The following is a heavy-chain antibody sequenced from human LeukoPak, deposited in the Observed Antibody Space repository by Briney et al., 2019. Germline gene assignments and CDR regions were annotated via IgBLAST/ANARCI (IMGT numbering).Heavy chain of an antibody. CDR3: AREGDTAMVLDY. CDR2: INPNSGGT. Sequence: GASVKVSCKASGYTFTGYYMHWVRQAPGQGLEWMGWINPNSGGTNYAQKFQGRVTMTRDTSISTAYMELRSLRSDDTAVYYCAREGDTAMVLDYWGQGTLVTVSS. V-gene: IGHV1-2*02. D-gene: IGHD5-18*01. CDR1: GYTFTGYY. J-gene: IGHJ4*02.